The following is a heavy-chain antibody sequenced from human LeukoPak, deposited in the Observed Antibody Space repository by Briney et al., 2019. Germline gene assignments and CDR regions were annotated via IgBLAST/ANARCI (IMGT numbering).Heavy chain of an antibody. CDR3: ARVLGPMYHDAFDI. D-gene: IGHD1-26*01. CDR2: IYYSDIT. Sequence: SETLSLTCTVSGPSVSSGSYYWPWIRQPPGKGLEWIGYIYYSDITSYNPSLKSRVTISVDMSKNQFSLNLCSLTAADTAVYYCARVLGPMYHDAFDIWGLGTMVTVSS. J-gene: IGHJ3*02. CDR1: GPSVSSGSYY. V-gene: IGHV4-61*01.